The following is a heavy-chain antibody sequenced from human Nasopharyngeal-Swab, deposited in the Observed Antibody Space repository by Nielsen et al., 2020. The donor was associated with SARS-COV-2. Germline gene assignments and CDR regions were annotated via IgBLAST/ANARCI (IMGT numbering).Heavy chain of an antibody. CDR2: INPNSGGT. CDR3: ARKEATAMEELYYYGMDV. V-gene: IGHV1-2*02. Sequence: ASVKVSCKASGYTFISYGISWVRQAPGQGLEWMGWINPNSGGTNYAQKFQGRVTMTRDTSISTAYMELSRLRSDDTAVYYCARKEATAMEELYYYGMDVWGQGTTVTVSS. CDR1: GYTFISYG. D-gene: IGHD5-18*01. J-gene: IGHJ6*02.